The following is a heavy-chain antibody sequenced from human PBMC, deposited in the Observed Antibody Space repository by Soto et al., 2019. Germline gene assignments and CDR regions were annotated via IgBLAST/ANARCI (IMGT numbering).Heavy chain of an antibody. CDR3: ARDSGMIRGNYGMDV. V-gene: IGHV3-11*01. CDR2: LSRSGNTI. CDR1: GFTFGDYE. J-gene: IGHJ6*02. Sequence: QVQLVESGGGLVQPGGSLRLSCAASGFTFGDYEMSWIRQAAGKGPEWVSFLSRSGNTIYYADSVKGRFSISRDNAENSLYLQMESLRVEDTATYFCARDSGMIRGNYGMDVWGQGTTVIVSS. D-gene: IGHD3-10*01.